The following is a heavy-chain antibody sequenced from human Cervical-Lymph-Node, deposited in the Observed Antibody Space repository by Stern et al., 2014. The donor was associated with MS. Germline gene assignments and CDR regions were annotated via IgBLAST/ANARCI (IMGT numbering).Heavy chain of an antibody. Sequence: QVQLVESGAEVKKPASSVKVSCQASGGTFTSYAISWGRQAPGQGLEWMRGINPIFGTANYAQQFKGRVTITADESTSHAYMELSSRRSEDRAVYYCARGELKEGLVRGMDVWGQGTTVTVSS. D-gene: IGHD1-26*01. J-gene: IGHJ6*02. CDR2: INPIFGTA. CDR1: GGTFTSYA. CDR3: ARGELKEGLVRGMDV. V-gene: IGHV1-69*01.